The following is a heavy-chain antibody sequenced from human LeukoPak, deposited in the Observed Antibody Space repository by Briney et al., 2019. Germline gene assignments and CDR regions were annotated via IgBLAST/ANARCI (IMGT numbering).Heavy chain of an antibody. CDR2: INHSGST. Sequence: SETLSLTCAVYGGSFSGYYWSWIRQPPGKGLEWIGEINHSGSTNYNPSLKSRVTISVDTSKNQFSLKLSSVTAADTAVYYCARDRGGYKYDSWGQGTLVTVSS. CDR3: ARDRGGYKYDS. V-gene: IGHV4-34*01. J-gene: IGHJ4*02. CDR1: GGSFSGYY. D-gene: IGHD5-18*01.